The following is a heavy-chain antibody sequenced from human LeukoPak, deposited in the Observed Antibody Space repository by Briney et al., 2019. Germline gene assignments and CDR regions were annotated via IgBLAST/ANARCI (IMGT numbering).Heavy chain of an antibody. CDR2: IWYDGSNK. V-gene: IGHV3-33*01. CDR3: AREAATVTIFHWFDP. D-gene: IGHD4-17*01. CDR1: GITLSSSG. Sequence: GRSLSLSCAASGITLSSSGMHWVRQAPGKGLEWVAVIWYDGSNKYYADSVKGRFTISRDNSKNTLYLQMNSLRAEDTAVYYCAREAATVTIFHWFDPWGQGTLVTVSS. J-gene: IGHJ5*02.